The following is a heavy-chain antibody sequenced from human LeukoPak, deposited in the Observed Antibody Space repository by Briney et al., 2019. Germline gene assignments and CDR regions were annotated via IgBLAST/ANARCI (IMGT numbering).Heavy chain of an antibody. D-gene: IGHD6-13*01. J-gene: IGHJ5*02. CDR1: GFTFSSYA. Sequence: PGGSLRLSCAASGFTFSSYAMSWVRQAPGKGLEWVSAISGSGGSTYYADSVKGRFTISRDNSKNTLYLQMNSLRAEDTAVYYCAKDRGSSWGRNWLDPWGQGTLVTVSS. CDR3: AKDRGSSWGRNWLDP. V-gene: IGHV3-23*01. CDR2: ISGSGGST.